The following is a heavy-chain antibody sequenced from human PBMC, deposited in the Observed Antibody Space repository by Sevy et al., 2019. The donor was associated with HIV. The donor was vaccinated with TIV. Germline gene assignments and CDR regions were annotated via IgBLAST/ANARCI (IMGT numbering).Heavy chain of an antibody. V-gene: IGHV4-59*11. J-gene: IGHJ3*02. CDR2: IQYSGST. Sequence: SENLSLTCTVSGGSISTHYWSWIRQPPGKGLEWIGYIQYSGSTNNNPSLKSRVTISIDTSKNQFSLKLSSVTAADTAVYYCARVGAWYYGSTGNAFDIWGQGTMVTVSS. CDR3: ARVGAWYYGSTGNAFDI. D-gene: IGHD3-10*01. CDR1: GGSISTHY.